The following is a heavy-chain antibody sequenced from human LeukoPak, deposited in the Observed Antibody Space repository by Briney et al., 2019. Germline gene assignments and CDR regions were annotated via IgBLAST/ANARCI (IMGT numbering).Heavy chain of an antibody. Sequence: GGSLRLSCAASGFTFSSYEMNWVRQAPGKGLEWVSYISSSGSTIYYADSVKGRFTISRDNAKNSLYLQMNSLRAEDTAVYYCARVRDYDFWSGYPYYYYGMDVWAKGPRSPSP. V-gene: IGHV3-48*03. CDR2: ISSSGSTI. D-gene: IGHD3-3*01. CDR3: ARVRDYDFWSGYPYYYYGMDV. J-gene: IGHJ6*02. CDR1: GFTFSSYE.